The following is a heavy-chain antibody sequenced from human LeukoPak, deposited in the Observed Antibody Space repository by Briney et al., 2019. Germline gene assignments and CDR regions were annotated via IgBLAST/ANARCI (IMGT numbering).Heavy chain of an antibody. Sequence: GVSLRLSCAASGLTFNNHWMCWVRQAPGKGLEWVANIKQDGSENFYVDSVKGLFTISRDNGQNSLYLQMNSLRAEDTAVYYCARYELWTIIEPALDYSGERTLLTAS. D-gene: IGHD5-18*01. CDR1: GLTFNNHW. J-gene: IGHJ4*02. CDR2: IKQDGSEN. V-gene: IGHV3-7*01. CDR3: ARYELWTIIEPALDY.